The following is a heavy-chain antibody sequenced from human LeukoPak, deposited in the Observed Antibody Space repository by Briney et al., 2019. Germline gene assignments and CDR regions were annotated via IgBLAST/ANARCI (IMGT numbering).Heavy chain of an antibody. CDR2: ISATGSTT. CDR3: AKVSQSVAFFLDDAFDL. Sequence: GGSLRLSCTASGLTFSTYALSWVRQTPGKGLEWLSVISATGSTTYYADSVRGRFTISRDNSKNTLYLQMNSLRVEDTAVYYCAKVSQSVAFFLDDAFDLWGQGTIVTVSA. CDR1: GLTFSTYA. J-gene: IGHJ3*01. D-gene: IGHD2/OR15-2a*01. V-gene: IGHV3-23*01.